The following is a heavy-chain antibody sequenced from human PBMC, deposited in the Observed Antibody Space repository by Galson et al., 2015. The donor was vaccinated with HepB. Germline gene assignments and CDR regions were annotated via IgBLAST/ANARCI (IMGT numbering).Heavy chain of an antibody. D-gene: IGHD3-10*01. Sequence: SLRLSCAASGFTFSSYSMNWVRKAPGKGLEWVSYISSSSSTIYYADSVKGRFTISRDNAENSLYLQMNSLRAEDTAVYYCARDCCGGSGSYYGAFDIWGQGTMVTVSS. J-gene: IGHJ3*02. CDR3: ARDCCGGSGSYYGAFDI. CDR1: GFTFSSYS. V-gene: IGHV3-48*01. CDR2: ISSSSSTI.